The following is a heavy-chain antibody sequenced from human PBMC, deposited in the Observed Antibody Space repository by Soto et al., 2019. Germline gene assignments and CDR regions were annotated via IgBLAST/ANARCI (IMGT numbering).Heavy chain of an antibody. J-gene: IGHJ6*04. D-gene: IGHD3-3*01. CDR3: ASVFFDIENTKRYYDSVSEV. Sequence: EQGLEWMGWISAYNGNTYYAQKLQGRVTMTTDTSTSTAYMELRSVRSDDTAVYYCASVFFDIENTKRYYDSVSEVRGKGTTVIGFS. V-gene: IGHV1-18*01. CDR2: ISAYNGNT.